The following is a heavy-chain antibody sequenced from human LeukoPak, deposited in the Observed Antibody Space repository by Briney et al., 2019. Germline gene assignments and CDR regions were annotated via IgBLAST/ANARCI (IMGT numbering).Heavy chain of an antibody. J-gene: IGHJ4*02. D-gene: IGHD7-27*01. CDR2: ISSNGGKK. V-gene: IGHV3-30-3*01. CDR1: GFTFSGSA. Sequence: GRSLRLSCAASGFTFSGSAMHWVRQAPGRGLEWVAVISSNGGKKYYADSVKGRFTISRDNSKNTLDLQMNSLRAEDTAVYYCARELVNWGYFDYWGQGTPVTVSS. CDR3: ARELVNWGYFDY.